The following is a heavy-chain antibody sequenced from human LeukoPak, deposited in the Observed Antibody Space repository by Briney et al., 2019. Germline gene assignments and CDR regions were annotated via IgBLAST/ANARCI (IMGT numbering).Heavy chain of an antibody. V-gene: IGHV4-59*01. D-gene: IGHD2-15*01. CDR3: ASFCSGGSCYSGGDAFDI. Sequence: SKTLSLTCTVSGGSISSYYWSWIRQPPGKGLEWIGYIYYSGSTNYNPSLKSRVTISVDTSKNQFSLKLSSVTAADTAVYYCASFCSGGSCYSGGDAFDIWGQGTMVTVSS. CDR2: IYYSGST. J-gene: IGHJ3*02. CDR1: GGSISSYY.